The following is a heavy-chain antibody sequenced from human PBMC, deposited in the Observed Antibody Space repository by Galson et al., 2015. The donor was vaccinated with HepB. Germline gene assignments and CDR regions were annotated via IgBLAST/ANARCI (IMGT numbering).Heavy chain of an antibody. CDR1: GYTFTSYG. J-gene: IGHJ6*03. D-gene: IGHD3-3*01. V-gene: IGHV1-18*01. Sequence: SVKVSCKASGYTFTSYGISWVRQAPGQGLEWMGWISAYNGNTNYAQNLQGRVTMTTDTSTSTAYMELRSLRSDDTAVYYCAREPGRFFEGEYMDVWGKGTTVTVSS. CDR2: ISAYNGNT. CDR3: AREPGRFFEGEYMDV.